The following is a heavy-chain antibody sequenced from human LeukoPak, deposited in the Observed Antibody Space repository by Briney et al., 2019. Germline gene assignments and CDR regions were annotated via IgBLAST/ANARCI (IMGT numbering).Heavy chain of an antibody. V-gene: IGHV3-64*04. Sequence: GGSLRLSCSASGFTFSSYAMHWVRQAPGKGLEYVSAISSNGGSTYYADSVKGRFTISRDNSKNTLYLQMNSLRAEDTAVYYCARMKAVTLDYWGQGTLVTVSS. CDR1: GFTFSSYA. J-gene: IGHJ4*02. CDR3: ARMKAVTLDY. CDR2: ISSNGGST. D-gene: IGHD4-11*01.